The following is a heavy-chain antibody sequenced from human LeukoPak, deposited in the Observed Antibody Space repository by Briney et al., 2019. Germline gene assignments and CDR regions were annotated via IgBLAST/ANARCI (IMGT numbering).Heavy chain of an antibody. CDR3: ARLGGTSWIREKYYFDY. CDR1: GGSFSGYY. CDR2: INHSGST. D-gene: IGHD2-2*01. V-gene: IGHV4-34*01. Sequence: SETQSLTCAVYGGSFSGYYWSWIRQPPGKGLEWIGEINHSGSTNYDPSLKSRVTISVDTSKNQFSLKLGSVTAADTAVYYCARLGGTSWIREKYYFDYWGQGTLVTVSS. J-gene: IGHJ4*02.